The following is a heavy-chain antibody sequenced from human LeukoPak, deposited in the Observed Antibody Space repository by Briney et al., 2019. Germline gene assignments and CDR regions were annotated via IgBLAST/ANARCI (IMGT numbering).Heavy chain of an antibody. V-gene: IGHV3-30*01. J-gene: IGHJ4*02. CDR2: ISYDGGNT. D-gene: IGHD3-10*01. CDR1: GFTFSSYA. Sequence: GSLRLSCAASGFTFSSYAMHWVRQAPGKGLEWVAVISYDGGNTYCADSVKGRFTISRDNSKNTLYLQLNSLRAEDTAVYYCARDSTYYYGSGSSGPHYFDYWGQGTLVTVSS. CDR3: ARDSTYYYGSGSSGPHYFDY.